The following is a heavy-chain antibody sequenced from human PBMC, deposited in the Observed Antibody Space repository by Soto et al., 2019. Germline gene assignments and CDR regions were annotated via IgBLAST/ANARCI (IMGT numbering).Heavy chain of an antibody. CDR3: VRGGNAAGAFDI. CDR1: GFTFSHYG. CDR2: IWDDGNKK. Sequence: QVQLVESGGDVVQPGRSLRLSCAASGFTFSHYGLHWVRQTPGKGLEWVAVIWDDGNKKFYADSVKGRFTISGDNSENMLYLQMNSLRAEDTAVYFCVRGGNAAGAFDIWGQGTMVTVFS. V-gene: IGHV3-33*01. D-gene: IGHD3-16*01. J-gene: IGHJ3*02.